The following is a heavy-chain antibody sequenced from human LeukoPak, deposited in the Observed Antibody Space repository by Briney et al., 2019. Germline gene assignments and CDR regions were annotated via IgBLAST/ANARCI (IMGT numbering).Heavy chain of an antibody. Sequence: GGSLRLSCAASGFTFSSYSMNWVRQAPGEGLGWVSSISSSSSYIYYADSVKGRFTISRDNAKNSLYLQMNSLRAEDTAVYYCARFYYDSSGYLDYWGQGTLVTVSS. V-gene: IGHV3-21*01. CDR3: ARFYYDSSGYLDY. D-gene: IGHD3-22*01. CDR2: ISSSSSYI. J-gene: IGHJ4*02. CDR1: GFTFSSYS.